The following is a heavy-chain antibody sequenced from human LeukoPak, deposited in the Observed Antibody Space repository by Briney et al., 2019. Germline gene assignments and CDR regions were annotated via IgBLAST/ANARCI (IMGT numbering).Heavy chain of an antibody. CDR3: ARSSGSYLFFDY. J-gene: IGHJ4*02. D-gene: IGHD1-26*01. CDR2: IYYSGST. CDR1: GGSISSSSYY. Sequence: SETLSLTCTVSGGSISSSSYYWGWIRQPPGKGLEWIGSIYYSGSTYYNSSLKSRVTISVDTSKNQFSLKLSSVTAADTAVYYCARSSGSYLFFDYWGQGTLVTVSS. V-gene: IGHV4-39*07.